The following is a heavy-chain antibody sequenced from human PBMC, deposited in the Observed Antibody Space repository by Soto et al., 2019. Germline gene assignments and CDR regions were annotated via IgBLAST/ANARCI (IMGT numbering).Heavy chain of an antibody. CDR1: GFTFSIYA. CDR2: ISGSGGST. V-gene: IGHV3-23*01. J-gene: IGHJ6*02. CDR3: AKDLYDSSGYFFYYGMDV. Sequence: GGSLRLSCAASGFTFSIYAMSWVRQAPGKGLEWVSAISGSGGSTYYADSVKGRFTISRDNSKNTLYLQMNSLRAEDTAVYYCAKDLYDSSGYFFYYGMDVWGQGTTVTVSS. D-gene: IGHD3-22*01.